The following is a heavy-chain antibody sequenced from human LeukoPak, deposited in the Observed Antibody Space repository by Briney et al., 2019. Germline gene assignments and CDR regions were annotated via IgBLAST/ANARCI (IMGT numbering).Heavy chain of an antibody. CDR3: AREGDYGDYRVYYYGMDV. CDR2: IIPIFGIA. CDR1: GGTFSSYA. J-gene: IGHJ6*02. Sequence: SVKVSCKASGGTFSSYAISWVRQAPGQGLEWMGRIIPIFGIANYAQKLQGRVTMTTDTSTSTAYMELRSLRSDDTAVYYCAREGDYGDYRVYYYGMDVWGQGTTVTVSS. D-gene: IGHD4-17*01. V-gene: IGHV1-69*04.